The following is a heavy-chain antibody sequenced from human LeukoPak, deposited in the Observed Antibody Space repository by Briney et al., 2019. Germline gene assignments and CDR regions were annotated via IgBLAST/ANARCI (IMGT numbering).Heavy chain of an antibody. CDR1: GCSISNGHY. CDR2: IYHSGSA. CDR3: ARISGGGIPTYFDY. J-gene: IGHJ4*02. D-gene: IGHD4-23*01. Sequence: SETLSLTCAVSGCSISNGHYWGCIRQPPGKGLDLIGSIYHSGSAYYTPSLKSRVTISVDTSKNQFSLKLSSVTAADTAIYYCARISGGGIPTYFDYWGQGTLVTVSS. V-gene: IGHV4-38-2*01.